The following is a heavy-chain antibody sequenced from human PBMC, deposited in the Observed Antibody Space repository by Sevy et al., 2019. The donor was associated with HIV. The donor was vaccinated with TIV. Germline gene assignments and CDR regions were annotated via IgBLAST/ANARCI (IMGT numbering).Heavy chain of an antibody. J-gene: IGHJ4*02. CDR1: GFIFGDYA. V-gene: IGHV3-49*03. D-gene: IGHD5-12*01. CDR2: IRSKAYGGTT. CDR3: TRETNVDIVATIRYDY. Sequence: GGSLRLSCTASGFIFGDYAMSWFRQAPGKGLEWVGFIRSKAYGGTTEYAASVKGRFTISRDDSKSIAYLQMNSLKTEDTAVYYCTRETNVDIVATIRYDYWGQGTLVTVSS.